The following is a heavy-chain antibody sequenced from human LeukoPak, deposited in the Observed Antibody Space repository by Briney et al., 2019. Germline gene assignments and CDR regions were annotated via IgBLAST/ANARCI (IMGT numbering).Heavy chain of an antibody. V-gene: IGHV4-39*01. J-gene: IGHJ3*01. D-gene: IGHD3-22*01. CDR1: GGSISSSSYY. CDR3: ARGPAGYYDSSGYPY. Sequence: SETLSLTCTVSGGSISSSSYYWGWIRQPPGKGLEWIGSIYYSGSTYYNPSLKSRVTISVDTSKNQFSLKLSSVTAADTAVYYCARGPAGYYDSSGYPYWGQGTMVTVSS. CDR2: IYYSGST.